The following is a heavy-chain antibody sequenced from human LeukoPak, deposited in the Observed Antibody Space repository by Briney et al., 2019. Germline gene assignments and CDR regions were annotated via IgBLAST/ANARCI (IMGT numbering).Heavy chain of an antibody. CDR3: ASFYYDSRAFDY. Sequence: ASVKVSCKASGYTFTSYGISWVRQAPGQGLEWMGWISAYNGNTNYAQKLQGRVTMTTDTSTSTAYMELRSLRSDDTAVCYCASFYYDSRAFDYWGQGTLVTVSS. D-gene: IGHD3-22*01. CDR1: GYTFTSYG. CDR2: ISAYNGNT. J-gene: IGHJ4*02. V-gene: IGHV1-18*01.